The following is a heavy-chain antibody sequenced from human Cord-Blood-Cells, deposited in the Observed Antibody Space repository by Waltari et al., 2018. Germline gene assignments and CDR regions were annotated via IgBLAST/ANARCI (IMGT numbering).Heavy chain of an antibody. J-gene: IGHJ4*02. CDR1: GFTFSSYA. V-gene: IGHV3-30-3*01. Sequence: QVQLVESGGGVVQPGRSLRLSCAASGFTFSSYAMHWVRQAPGKGLEWGAVISYDGSNKDYADSVKGRFTSSRDNSKNTLYLQMNSLRAEDTAVYYCAVQLWLNGFDYWGQGTLVTVSS. CDR3: AVQLWLNGFDY. D-gene: IGHD5-18*01. CDR2: ISYDGSNK.